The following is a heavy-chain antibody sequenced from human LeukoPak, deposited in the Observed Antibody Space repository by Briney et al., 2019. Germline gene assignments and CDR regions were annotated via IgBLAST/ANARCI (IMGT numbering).Heavy chain of an antibody. J-gene: IGHJ4*02. Sequence: GGSLKLSCAASGFTVSSNYMSWVRQAPGKGLEWVSVTVNGGSTYYSDSVKGRFTVSGDNSKNTLFLQMNSLRAEDTAVYYCVRDQNFWGQGTLVTVSS. CDR2: TVNGGST. CDR1: GFTVSSNY. V-gene: IGHV3-53*01. CDR3: VRDQNF.